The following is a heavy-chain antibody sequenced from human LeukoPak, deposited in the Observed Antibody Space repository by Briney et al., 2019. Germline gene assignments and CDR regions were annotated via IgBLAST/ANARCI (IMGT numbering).Heavy chain of an antibody. J-gene: IGHJ5*02. CDR2: INPNSGGT. CDR1: GYTFTGYY. CDR3: TRGGDVVVPAASFDP. Sequence: GASVKVSCKASGYTFTGYYMHWVRQAPGHGLEWMGWINPNSGGTNYAQKFQGRVTMTRDTSISTAYMELSRLRSDDTAVYYCTRGGDVVVPAASFDPWGQGTLVTVSS. D-gene: IGHD2-2*01. V-gene: IGHV1-2*02.